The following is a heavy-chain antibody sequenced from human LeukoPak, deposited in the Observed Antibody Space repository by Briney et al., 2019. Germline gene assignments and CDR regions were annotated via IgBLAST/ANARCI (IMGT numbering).Heavy chain of an antibody. CDR2: INHSGST. Sequence: PSETLSLTCAVYGGSFSGYYWSWIRQPPGKGLEWIGEINHSGSTIYNPSLKSRVTISVDTSKNQFSLNLSSVTAADTAVYYCARGRYYGSGTYYNVLDLDYWGQGTLVTVSS. CDR3: ARGRYYGSGTYYNVLDLDY. D-gene: IGHD3-10*01. CDR1: GGSFSGYY. J-gene: IGHJ4*02. V-gene: IGHV4-34*01.